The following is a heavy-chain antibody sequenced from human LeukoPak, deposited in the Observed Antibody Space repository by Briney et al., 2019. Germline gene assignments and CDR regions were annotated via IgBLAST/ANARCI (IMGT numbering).Heavy chain of an antibody. CDR3: ARSTGSSSSDPFDY. CDR1: GYTFTNYW. V-gene: IGHV5-51*01. CDR2: MYPGDSDT. J-gene: IGHJ4*02. D-gene: IGHD6-6*01. Sequence: GESLKISSKGSGYTFTNYWIGWVRQMPGKGLEWMGIMYPGDSDTRYSPSFQGQVTISADKSISTAYLQWSSLKASDTAMYYCARSTGSSSSDPFDYWGQGTLVTVSS.